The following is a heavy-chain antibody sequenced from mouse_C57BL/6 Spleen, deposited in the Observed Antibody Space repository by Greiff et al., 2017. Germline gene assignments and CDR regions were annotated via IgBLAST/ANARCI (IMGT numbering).Heavy chain of an antibody. CDR3: AIGAIYYDYDGNAMDY. D-gene: IGHD2-4*01. CDR1: GYTFTSYW. J-gene: IGHJ4*01. CDR2: IHPSDSDT. Sequence: QVQLQQPGAELVKPGASVKVSCKASGYTFTSYWMHWVKQRPGQGLEWIGRIHPSDSDTNYNQKFKGKATLTVDKSSSTAYMQLSSLTSEDSAVYYCAIGAIYYDYDGNAMDYWGQGTSVTVSS. V-gene: IGHV1-74*01.